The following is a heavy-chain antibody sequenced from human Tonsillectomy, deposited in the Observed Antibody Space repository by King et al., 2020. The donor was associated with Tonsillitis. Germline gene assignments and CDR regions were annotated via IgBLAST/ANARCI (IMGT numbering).Heavy chain of an antibody. J-gene: IGHJ3*02. CDR2: IKKDGSVK. V-gene: IGHV3-7*03. CDR1: GFTFSNYW. Sequence: VQLVESGGGLVQPGGSLRLSCSASGFTFSNYWMSWVRQAPGKGLEWVANIKKDGSVKHYVDSVKGRFTISRDNAKSSLYLQMDSLGADDTAVYFCVRDMKPYDGSDYYDAFDIWGQGTMVTVSS. D-gene: IGHD3-22*01. CDR3: VRDMKPYDGSDYYDAFDI.